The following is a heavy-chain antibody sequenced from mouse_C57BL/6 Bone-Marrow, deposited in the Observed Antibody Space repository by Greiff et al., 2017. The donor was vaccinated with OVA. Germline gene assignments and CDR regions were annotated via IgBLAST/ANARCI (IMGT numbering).Heavy chain of an antibody. CDR1: GYSITSGYD. D-gene: IGHD3-2*02. J-gene: IGHJ3*01. Sequence: DVKLVESGPGMVKPSQSLSLTCTVSGYSITSGYDWHWIRHFPGNKLEWMGYISYSGSTNYNPSLKSRISITHDTSKNHFFLKLNSVTTEDTATYYCARADSSGYPWFAYWGQGTLVTVSA. CDR2: ISYSGST. V-gene: IGHV3-1*01. CDR3: ARADSSGYPWFAY.